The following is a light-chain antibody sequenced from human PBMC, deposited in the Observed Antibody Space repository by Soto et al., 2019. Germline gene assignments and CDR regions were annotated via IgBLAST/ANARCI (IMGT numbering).Light chain of an antibody. J-gene: IGLJ1*01. V-gene: IGLV1-40*01. CDR1: SSNIGAGYD. CDR2: GNT. Sequence: QSVLTQPPSVSGAPGQRVTISCTGSSSNIGAGYDVSWYQQRPGTAPKFLIYGNTDRPSGVPDRFSGSKSGTSASLSITGLQAEDEADYYCQSYDSSLSGYVFGPGTKLT. CDR3: QSYDSSLSGYV.